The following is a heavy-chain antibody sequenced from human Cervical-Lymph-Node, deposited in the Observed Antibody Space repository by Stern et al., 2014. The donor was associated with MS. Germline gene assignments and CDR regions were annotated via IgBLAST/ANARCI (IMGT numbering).Heavy chain of an antibody. D-gene: IGHD5-18*01. J-gene: IGHJ4*02. CDR1: GGSISSCDSY. V-gene: IGHV4-30-4*01. CDR3: ARVRTAMDTYYFDY. Sequence: QLQLQESGPGLVKPSQTLSLTCTVSGGSISSCDSYWSWIRQAPGKGLEWIGYISYSEKAYYNPSLTRRVTLSLDTSKNQFSLKLSSVTAADTAVYYCARVRTAMDTYYFDYWGQGTLVTVSS. CDR2: ISYSEKA.